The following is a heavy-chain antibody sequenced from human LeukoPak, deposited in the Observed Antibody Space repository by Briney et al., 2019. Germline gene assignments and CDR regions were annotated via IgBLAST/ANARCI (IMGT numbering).Heavy chain of an antibody. D-gene: IGHD1/OR15-1a*01. CDR1: GGSISSGGYY. Sequence: PSETLSLTCTVSGGSISSGGYYWSWIRQHPGKGLEWIGYIYYSGSTYYNPSLKSRVTISVDTSKNQISLKLSSVTAADTAVYYCARENRQAFDIWGQGTMVTVSS. CDR2: IYYSGST. V-gene: IGHV4-31*03. J-gene: IGHJ3*02. CDR3: ARENRQAFDI.